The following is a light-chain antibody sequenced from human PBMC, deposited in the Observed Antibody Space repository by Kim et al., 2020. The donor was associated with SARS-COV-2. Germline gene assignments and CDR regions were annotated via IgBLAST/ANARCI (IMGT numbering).Light chain of an antibody. Sequence: ITISSTGTSSDVGGYNYVSWYQQHPGNAPKLMIYDVSNRPSGVSNRFSGSKSGNTASLTISGLQAEDEADYYCSSYTSSSTLDVVFGGGTQLTVL. CDR2: DVS. V-gene: IGLV2-14*03. CDR1: SSDVGGYNY. CDR3: SSYTSSSTLDVV. J-gene: IGLJ2*01.